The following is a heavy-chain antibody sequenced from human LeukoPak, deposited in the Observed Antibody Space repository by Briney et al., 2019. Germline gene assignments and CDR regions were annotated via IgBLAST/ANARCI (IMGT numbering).Heavy chain of an antibody. CDR1: GFTFSSYA. D-gene: IGHD3-22*01. V-gene: IGHV3-23*01. Sequence: GGSLRLSCAASGFTFSSYAMSWVRQAPGKGLEWVSAISGSGGSTYYADSVEGRFTISRDNSKNTLYLQMNSPRAEDTAVYYCAIKIVVVIIWGQGTLVTVSS. J-gene: IGHJ4*02. CDR2: ISGSGGST. CDR3: AIKIVVVII.